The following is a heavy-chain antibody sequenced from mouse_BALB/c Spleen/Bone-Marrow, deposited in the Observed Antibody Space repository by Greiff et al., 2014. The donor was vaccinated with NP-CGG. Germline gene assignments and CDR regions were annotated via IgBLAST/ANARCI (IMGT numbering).Heavy chain of an antibody. V-gene: IGHV5-4*02. CDR2: ISGGGSYT. CDR1: GFTFSDYY. J-gene: IGHJ4*01. Sequence: VMLEESGGGLVKPGGSLKLSCAASGFTFSDYYMHWVRQTPEKGLEWVANISGGGSYTYYPDKVKVKFTFSRDNAKNNLYLQMSSLKSEDTATYYCARDSIRWLIYYAMDYWGQGTSVTVSS. D-gene: IGHD2-3*01. CDR3: ARDSIRWLIYYAMDY.